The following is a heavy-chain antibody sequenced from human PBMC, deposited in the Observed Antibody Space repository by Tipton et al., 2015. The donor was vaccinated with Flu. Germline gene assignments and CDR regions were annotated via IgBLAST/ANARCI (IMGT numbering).Heavy chain of an antibody. CDR1: GFTFSSYA. D-gene: IGHD6-13*01. V-gene: IGHV3-23*01. CDR2: ISGSGGST. Sequence: SLRLSCAASGFTFSSYAMSWVRQAPGKGLEWVSAISGSGGSTYYADSVKGRLTISRDNSKNTLYLQMNSLRAEDTAVYYCAKDVAGSSWYAGYYFDYWGQGTLVTVSS. J-gene: IGHJ4*02. CDR3: AKDVAGSSWYAGYYFDY.